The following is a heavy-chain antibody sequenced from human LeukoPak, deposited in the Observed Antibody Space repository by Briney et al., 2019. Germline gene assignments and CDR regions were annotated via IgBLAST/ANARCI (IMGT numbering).Heavy chain of an antibody. D-gene: IGHD3-10*01. CDR1: GFTFSSYS. Sequence: GGSLRLSCAASGFTFSSYSMNWVRQAPGKGLEWVSSISSSSSYIYYADSVKGRFTISRDNAKNSLYLQMNSLRAEDTAVYYCARDPPGINGDDYWGQGTLVTVSS. V-gene: IGHV3-21*01. CDR3: ARDPPGINGDDY. CDR2: ISSSSSYI. J-gene: IGHJ4*02.